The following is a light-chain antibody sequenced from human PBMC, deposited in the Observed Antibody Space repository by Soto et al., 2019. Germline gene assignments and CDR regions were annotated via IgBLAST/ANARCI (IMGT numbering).Light chain of an antibody. J-gene: IGLJ3*02. V-gene: IGLV1-44*01. CDR2: SNN. Sequence: QSVLTQPPSASGTPGHRVTISCSGSSSNIGSNTVNWYQLLPRTAPKLLIFSNNQRPSGVPDRFSGSKSGTSASLAISELQSDDESDYYCATWDDSLNGWVFGGGTKVTVL. CDR1: SSNIGSNT. CDR3: ATWDDSLNGWV.